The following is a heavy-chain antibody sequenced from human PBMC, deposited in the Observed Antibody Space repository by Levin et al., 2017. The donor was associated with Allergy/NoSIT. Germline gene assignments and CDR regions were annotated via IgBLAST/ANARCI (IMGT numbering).Heavy chain of an antibody. D-gene: IGHD3-10*01. CDR1: GYTFTGYY. CDR2: INPNSGGT. J-gene: IGHJ5*02. CDR3: ARAYGVSTMVRGVISAHP. V-gene: IGHV1-2*02. Sequence: ASVKVSCKASGYTFTGYYMHWVRQAPGQGLEWMGWINPNSGGTNYAQKFQGRVTMTRDTSISTAYMELSRLRSDDTAVYYCARAYGVSTMVRGVISAHPWGQGTLVTVSS.